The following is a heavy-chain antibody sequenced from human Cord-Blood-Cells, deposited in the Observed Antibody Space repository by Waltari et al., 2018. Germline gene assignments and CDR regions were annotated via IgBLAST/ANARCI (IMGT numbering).Heavy chain of an antibody. CDR1: GFTFSSYG. J-gene: IGHJ4*02. V-gene: IGHV3-30*18. Sequence: QVQLVESGGGVVQPGRSLRLSCAASGFTFSSYGMHWVRQAPGKGLEWGAVISYDGSNKYYADSVKGRFTISRDNSKNTLYLQMNSLRAEDTAVYYCAKAPHYYDSSGYYFDYWGQGTLVTVSS. D-gene: IGHD3-22*01. CDR3: AKAPHYYDSSGYYFDY. CDR2: ISYDGSNK.